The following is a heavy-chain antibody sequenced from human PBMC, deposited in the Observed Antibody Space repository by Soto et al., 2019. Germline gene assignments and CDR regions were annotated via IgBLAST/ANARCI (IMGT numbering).Heavy chain of an antibody. CDR1: GGTFSSYA. J-gene: IGHJ6*02. V-gene: IGHV1-69*06. CDR2: IIPIFGTA. CDR3: ARPDGYSGSYDYYYYGMDG. D-gene: IGHD1-26*01. Sequence: QVQLVQSGAEVNKPGSSVKVSCKASGGTFSSYAISWVRQAPGQGLEWMGGIIPIFGTANYAQKFQGRVTITADKSTRTAYMELRSLRSEDTAVYYCARPDGYSGSYDYYYYGMDGWGQGTTVTVSS.